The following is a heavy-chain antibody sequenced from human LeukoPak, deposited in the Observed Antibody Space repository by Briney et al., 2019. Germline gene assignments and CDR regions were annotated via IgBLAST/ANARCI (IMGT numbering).Heavy chain of an antibody. CDR2: IYHSGGT. CDR1: GGSISSSTNW. D-gene: IGHD2-21*01. V-gene: IGHV4-4*02. Sequence: SETLSLTCAVSGGSISSSTNWWSWVRQPPGKGLEWIGEIYHSGGTNYNPSLKSRITISVDTSKNQFSLKLSSVTAADAAFYYCARVPLWFGTGYMDVWGKGTTVIVSS. CDR3: ARVPLWFGTGYMDV. J-gene: IGHJ6*03.